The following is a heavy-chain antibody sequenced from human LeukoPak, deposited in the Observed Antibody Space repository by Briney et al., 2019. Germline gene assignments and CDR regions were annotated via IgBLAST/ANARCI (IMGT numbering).Heavy chain of an antibody. CDR3: ARVNVVVPAAIRKFDY. J-gene: IGHJ4*02. CDR2: ISGSGGST. D-gene: IGHD2-2*02. CDR1: GFTFSSYA. Sequence: GGSLRLSCAASGFTFSSYAMSWVRQAPGKGLEWVSAISGSGGSTYYADSVKGRFTISRDNSKNTLYLQMNSLRAEDTAVYYCARVNVVVPAAIRKFDYWGQGTLVTVSS. V-gene: IGHV3-23*01.